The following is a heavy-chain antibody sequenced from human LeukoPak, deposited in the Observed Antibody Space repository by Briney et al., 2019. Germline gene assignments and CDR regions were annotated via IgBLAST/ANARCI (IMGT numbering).Heavy chain of an antibody. D-gene: IGHD6-19*01. CDR2: INAGNGNT. CDR1: GYTFTSHA. CDR3: ARAGIWYSSGSDY. V-gene: IGHV1-3*01. Sequence: ASVKVSRKASGYTFTSHAMHWVRQAPGQRLEWMGWINAGNGNTKYSQKFQGRVTITRDTSASTAYMELSSLRSEDTAVYYCARAGIWYSSGSDYWGQGTLVTVSS. J-gene: IGHJ4*02.